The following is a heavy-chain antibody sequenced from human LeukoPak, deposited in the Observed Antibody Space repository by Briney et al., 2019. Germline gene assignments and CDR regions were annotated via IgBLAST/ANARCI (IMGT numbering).Heavy chain of an antibody. Sequence: GGSLRLSCAASGLIFTDVWMSWVRQAPGKGLEWVSTISSGSSYIHYADSVKGRFTISRDNAKQSLYLQMNSLRAEDTAVYYCARTVFGGYCSSSSCYAGGYLDYWGQGTLVTVSS. CDR2: ISSGSSYI. CDR3: ARTVFGGYCSSSSCYAGGYLDY. J-gene: IGHJ4*02. D-gene: IGHD2-2*03. CDR1: GLIFTDVW. V-gene: IGHV3-21*01.